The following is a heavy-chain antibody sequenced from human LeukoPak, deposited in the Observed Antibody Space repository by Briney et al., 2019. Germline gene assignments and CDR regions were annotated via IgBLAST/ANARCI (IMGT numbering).Heavy chain of an antibody. J-gene: IGHJ1*01. Sequence: GGSLRLSCAASGFTFSSYGMHWVRQAPGKGLEWVAFIRYDGSNKYYADSVKGRFTISRDNSKNTLYLQMNSLRAEDTAVYYCAQAGCWPDWWYFQHWGQGTLVTVSS. CDR3: AQAGCWPDWWYFQH. D-gene: IGHD2-8*02. CDR2: IRYDGSNK. V-gene: IGHV3-30*02. CDR1: GFTFSSYG.